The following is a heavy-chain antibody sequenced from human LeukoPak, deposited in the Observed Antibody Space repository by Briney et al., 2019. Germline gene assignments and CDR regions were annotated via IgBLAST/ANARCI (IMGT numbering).Heavy chain of an antibody. CDR2: IYHSGST. CDR1: GYSISSGYY. CDR3: ARDPMVRGGFTT. V-gene: IGHV4-38-2*02. D-gene: IGHD3-10*01. J-gene: IGHJ4*02. Sequence: PSETLSLTCTVSGYSISSGYYWGWIRPPPGKGLEWIGSIYHSGSTYYNPSLKSRVPISVDTSKNQFSLKLSSVTAADTAVYYCARDPMVRGGFTTWGQGTLVTVSS.